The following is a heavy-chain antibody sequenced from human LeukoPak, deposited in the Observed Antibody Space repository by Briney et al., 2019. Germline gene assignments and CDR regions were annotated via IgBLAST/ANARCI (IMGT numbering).Heavy chain of an antibody. CDR3: ARGGKSGCSGGTCYDY. CDR2: ISSSSSTK. D-gene: IGHD2-15*01. CDR1: GFTFSSYS. Sequence: GGSLRLSCAASGFTFSSYSMNWVRQAPGKGLEWVSYISSSSSTKYYADSVKGRFTISRDNAKNSLYLQMNSLRAEDTAVYYCARGGKSGCSGGTCYDYWGQGTLVTVSS. V-gene: IGHV3-48*01. J-gene: IGHJ4*02.